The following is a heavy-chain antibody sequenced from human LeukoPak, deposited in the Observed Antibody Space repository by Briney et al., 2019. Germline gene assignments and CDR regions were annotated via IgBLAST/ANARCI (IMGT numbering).Heavy chain of an antibody. CDR2: ISGSSGII. CDR1: GFTFNTYT. Sequence: GGSLRLSCAASGFTFNTYTMNWVRQAPGKGLEWVSYISGSSGIIDYADSVRGRFTISRDNAKNSLYLQMNSLRAEDTAVYYCARDAYYDILTGYYKSYYFDYWGQGTLVTVSS. V-gene: IGHV3-48*01. CDR3: ARDAYYDILTGYYKSYYFDY. D-gene: IGHD3-9*01. J-gene: IGHJ4*02.